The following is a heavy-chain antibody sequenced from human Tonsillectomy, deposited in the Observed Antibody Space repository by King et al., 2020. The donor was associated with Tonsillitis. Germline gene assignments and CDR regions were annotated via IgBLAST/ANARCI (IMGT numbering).Heavy chain of an antibody. CDR1: GYSFTSYW. D-gene: IGHD3-22*01. J-gene: IGHJ4*02. V-gene: IGHV5-51*01. Sequence: QLVQSGAEVKKPGESLKISCKGSGYSFTSYWIGWVRQMPGKGLVWMGIIYPGDSDTRYSPSFQGQVTISADKAISTAYLQWSSLKASDTAMYYCARGEVGYYYDSSGEYYFDYWGQGTLVTVSS. CDR2: IYPGDSDT. CDR3: ARGEVGYYYDSSGEYYFDY.